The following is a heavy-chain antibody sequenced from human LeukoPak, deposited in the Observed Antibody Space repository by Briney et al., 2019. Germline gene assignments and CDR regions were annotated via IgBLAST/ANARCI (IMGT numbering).Heavy chain of an antibody. V-gene: IGHV3-53*01. Sequence: GGSLRLSCAASGFTVSSKYMSWVRQAPGKGLEWVALIYSGDITYYADYVKGRFTIYRDNSKNQLYLQMHSLRAEDTGVYYCARKYGDHFDYWGQGPLVSVSS. CDR3: ARKYGDHFDY. CDR2: IYSGDIT. D-gene: IGHD4-17*01. J-gene: IGHJ4*02. CDR1: GFTVSSKY.